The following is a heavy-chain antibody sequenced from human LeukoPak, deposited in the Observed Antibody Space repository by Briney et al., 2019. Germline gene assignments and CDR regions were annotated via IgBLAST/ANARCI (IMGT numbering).Heavy chain of an antibody. CDR2: INQDESET. Sequence: GGSLRLSCAASGFTFSDFWMSWVRQAPGKGLEWMTSINQDESETYYVDSVKGRFTISRDNAKNSVFLRMNSPRAEDTAIYYCARVRSPPEDNSNYRPIDYWGQGVLVTVSS. V-gene: IGHV3-7*03. CDR1: GFTFSDFW. J-gene: IGHJ4*02. CDR3: ARVRSPPEDNSNYRPIDY. D-gene: IGHD1-1*01.